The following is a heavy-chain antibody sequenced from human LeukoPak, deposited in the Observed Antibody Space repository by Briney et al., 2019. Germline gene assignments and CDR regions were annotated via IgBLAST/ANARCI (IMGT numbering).Heavy chain of an antibody. V-gene: IGHV4-31*03. Sequence: PSETLSLTCTISGVSLSSDKYYWSWIRQRPGKGLEWIGHIYYSGSTPFNPSLKSRVSMSVDASKSQFSLKLTSVTAADTAVYYCATPYCGTISCLDVFDVWGQGTVVTVSS. D-gene: IGHD2-2*01. CDR3: ATPYCGTISCLDVFDV. CDR1: GVSLSSDKYY. J-gene: IGHJ3*01. CDR2: IYYSGST.